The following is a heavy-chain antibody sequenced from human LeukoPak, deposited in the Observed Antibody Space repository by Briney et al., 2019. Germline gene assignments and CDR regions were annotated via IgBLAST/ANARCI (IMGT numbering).Heavy chain of an antibody. CDR2: ICNSRST. CDR1: GGSISRGGYY. V-gene: IGHV4-31*03. Sequence: PSQTLSLTCTVSGGSISRGGYYWSWIRQHPGKGLKWIGYICNSRSTYYNPSLKSRVTISVDTSKNQFSLKLSSVSAADTAVYYCAGLRGRPHAFDIWGQGTVVTVSS. CDR3: AGLRGRPHAFDI. D-gene: IGHD5-12*01. J-gene: IGHJ3*02.